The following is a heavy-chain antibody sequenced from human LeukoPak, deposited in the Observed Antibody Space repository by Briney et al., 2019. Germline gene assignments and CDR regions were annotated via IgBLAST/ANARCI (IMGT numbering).Heavy chain of an antibody. CDR1: GFTFSSYA. CDR2: VSGTGGNS. D-gene: IGHD2-21*02. V-gene: IGHV3-23*01. CDR3: AKGAVVTAVTQNFDY. Sequence: GGSLRLSCAASGFTFSSYAMSWVRQAPGKELEWVSTVSGTGGNSYSADSVKGRFTISRDNSKNTLYLQMNSLRAEDTAVYYCAKGAVVTAVTQNFDYWGQGTLVTVSS. J-gene: IGHJ4*02.